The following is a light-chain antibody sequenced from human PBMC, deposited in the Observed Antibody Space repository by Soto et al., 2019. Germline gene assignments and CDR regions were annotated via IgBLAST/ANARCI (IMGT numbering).Light chain of an antibody. J-gene: IGKJ1*01. CDR2: DAS. Sequence: DIQMTQSPSSVSASVGDRVTITCRASQGISGWLAWYQQKPGKAPKLLIYDASSLQSGVPPRFSGSGSGTDFTLTISSLQPEDSAIYCCQQANSFPWTFGQGTKVEIK. V-gene: IGKV1-12*01. CDR3: QQANSFPWT. CDR1: QGISGW.